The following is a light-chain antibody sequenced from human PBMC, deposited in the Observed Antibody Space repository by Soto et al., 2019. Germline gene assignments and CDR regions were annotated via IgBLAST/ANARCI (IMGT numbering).Light chain of an antibody. CDR2: AAS. V-gene: IGKV1-39*01. CDR3: QQSYSTLRT. CDR1: QSISSY. Sequence: DIQMTQSPSSLSASVGDRVTITCRASQSISSYLNWYQQKPGKAPKLLIYAASSLQSGVPSRFSGSGSGTGFTLTISSLQPEDFATYYCQQSYSTLRTFGPGTKVDIK. J-gene: IGKJ3*01.